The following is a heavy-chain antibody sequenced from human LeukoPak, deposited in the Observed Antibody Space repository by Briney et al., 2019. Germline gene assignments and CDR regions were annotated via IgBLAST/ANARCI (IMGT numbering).Heavy chain of an antibody. V-gene: IGHV4-4*07. Sequence: PSETLSLTCTVSGGSISRYYWSWIRQPAGKGLEWIGRIYTSGSTNYNPSLKSRVTMSVDTSKNQFSLKLSSVTAADTAVYYCASGVWHSSSWYGTNYWGQGTLVTVSS. CDR3: ASGVWHSSSWYGTNY. CDR1: GGSISRYY. D-gene: IGHD6-13*01. CDR2: IYTSGST. J-gene: IGHJ4*02.